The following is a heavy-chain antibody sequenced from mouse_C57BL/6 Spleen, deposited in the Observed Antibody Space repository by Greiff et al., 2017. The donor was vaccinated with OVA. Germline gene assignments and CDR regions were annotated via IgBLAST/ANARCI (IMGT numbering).Heavy chain of an antibody. CDR1: GYTFTSYW. J-gene: IGHJ4*01. V-gene: IGHV1-61*01. CDR2: IYPSDSET. D-gene: IGHD2-4*01. CDR3: ARYDYDYSYYYAMDY. Sequence: VQLQQPGAELVRPGSSVKLSCKASGYTFTSYWMDWVKQRPGQGLEWIGNIYPSDSETHYNQKFKDKATLTVDKSSSTAYMQLSRLTSEDSAVYYCARYDYDYSYYYAMDYWGQGTSVTVSS.